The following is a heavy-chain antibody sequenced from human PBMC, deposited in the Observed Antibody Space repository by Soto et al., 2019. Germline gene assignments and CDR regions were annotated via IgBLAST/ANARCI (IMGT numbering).Heavy chain of an antibody. CDR1: GYTFIRYG. CDR3: ARGGYYDNFWKKLNSYGMDV. D-gene: IGHD3-16*01. J-gene: IGHJ6*02. CDR2: ISPYNDYT. Sequence: QVQLVQSAAEVKKPGASVKVTCKASGYTFIRYGITWVRQAPGQGLEWVGWISPYNDYTEYAQKFHGRVTMTTDTFSRTVTMALRGLRYDDTAVYYCARGGYYDNFWKKLNSYGMDVWGQGTTVTVSS. V-gene: IGHV1-18*01.